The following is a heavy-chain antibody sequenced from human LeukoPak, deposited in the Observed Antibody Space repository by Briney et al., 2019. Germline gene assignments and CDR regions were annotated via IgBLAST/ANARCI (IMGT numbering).Heavy chain of an antibody. CDR1: GGSISSHY. D-gene: IGHD3-3*01. Sequence: SETLSLTCTVSGGSISSHYWSWIRQPPGKGLEWIGYIYYSGSTNYNPSLKSRVTISVDTSKNQFSLKLNSVTAADTAVYYCARETYYDFWSGYYTGLFDYWGQGTLVTVSS. CDR2: IYYSGST. V-gene: IGHV4-59*11. CDR3: ARETYYDFWSGYYTGLFDY. J-gene: IGHJ4*02.